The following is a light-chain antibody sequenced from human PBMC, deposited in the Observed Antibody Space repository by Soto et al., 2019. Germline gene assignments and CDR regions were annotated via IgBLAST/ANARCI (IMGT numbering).Light chain of an antibody. CDR1: QSISSW. V-gene: IGKV1-5*03. CDR2: KAS. J-gene: IGKJ1*01. CDR3: QQYNSYPWT. Sequence: DIQMTQSPSTLSASVGDRVTITCRASQSISSWLAWYQQKPGKTPKVLIYKASSLESGVPSRFSGSGSGTEFTLTISSLQPDDFATYYCQQYNSYPWTSGQGTKVEIK.